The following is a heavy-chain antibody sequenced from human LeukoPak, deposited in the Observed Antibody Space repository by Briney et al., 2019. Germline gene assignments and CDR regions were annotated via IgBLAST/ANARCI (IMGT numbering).Heavy chain of an antibody. CDR3: ARDRGGYHGSGTGPHAVDY. J-gene: IGHJ4*02. CDR2: FDPEDGET. Sequence: ASVKVSCKVSGYTLTELSMHWVRQAPGKGLEWMGGFDPEDGETIYAQRFRGRVTMTTDTSTSTAYMELRSLRSDDTAVYYCARDRGGYHGSGTGPHAVDYWGQGTLVTVSS. D-gene: IGHD3-10*01. CDR1: GYTLTELS. V-gene: IGHV1-24*01.